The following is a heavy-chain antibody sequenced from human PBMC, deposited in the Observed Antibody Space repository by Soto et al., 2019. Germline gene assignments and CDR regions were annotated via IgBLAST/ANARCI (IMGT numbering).Heavy chain of an antibody. CDR1: GGSISSGGYS. J-gene: IGHJ3*02. Sequence: PSETLSLTCAVSGGSISSGGYSWSWIRQPPGKGLEWIGYIYHSGSTYYNPSLKSRVTISVDRSKNQFSLKLSSVTAADTAVYYCASADSSGYKDAFDIWGQGTMVTVSS. D-gene: IGHD3-22*01. CDR2: IYHSGST. V-gene: IGHV4-30-2*01. CDR3: ASADSSGYKDAFDI.